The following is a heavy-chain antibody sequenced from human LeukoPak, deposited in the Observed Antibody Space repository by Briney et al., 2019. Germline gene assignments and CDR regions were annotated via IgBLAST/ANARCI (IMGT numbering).Heavy chain of an antibody. CDR1: GGSISSYY. Sequence: SETLSLTCTVSGGSISSYYWSWIRQPPGKGLEWIGYIYTSGSTNYNPSLKSRVTISVDTSKNQFSLKLSSVTAADTAVYYCARHSIAARPNGAFDIWGQGTMVTVSS. V-gene: IGHV4-4*09. J-gene: IGHJ3*02. CDR2: IYTSGST. CDR3: ARHSIAARPNGAFDI. D-gene: IGHD6-6*01.